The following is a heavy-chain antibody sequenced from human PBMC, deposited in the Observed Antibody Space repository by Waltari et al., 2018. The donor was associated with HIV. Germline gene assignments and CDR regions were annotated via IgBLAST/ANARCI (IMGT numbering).Heavy chain of an antibody. CDR2: IYYPGRA. CDR1: GGSVSSSSYF. V-gene: IGHV4-39*01. D-gene: IGHD1-26*01. J-gene: IGHJ2*01. CDR3: ARHALRVGAAYWNFDL. Sequence: QLQLQESGPGLVKPSETLSLTCAVSGGSVSSSSYFWGWIRQPPGKGLEWVGRIYYPGRAYDTPSLKSRVTISVDTSKTQFSLKVTSVTAADTAVYYCARHALRVGAAYWNFDLWGRGTLVTVSS.